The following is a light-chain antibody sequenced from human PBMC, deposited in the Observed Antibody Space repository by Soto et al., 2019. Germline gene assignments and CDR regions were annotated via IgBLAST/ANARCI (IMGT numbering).Light chain of an antibody. CDR1: QSISSW. Sequence: DIPMTQSPSTLYASVGDRVTITCRASQSISSWLAWYQQKPGKAPKLLIYKASSLESGVPSRFSGSGSGTEFTLTISSLQPDDFATYYFQQYNSYSTFGQGTKVEIK. V-gene: IGKV1-5*03. CDR2: KAS. CDR3: QQYNSYST. J-gene: IGKJ1*01.